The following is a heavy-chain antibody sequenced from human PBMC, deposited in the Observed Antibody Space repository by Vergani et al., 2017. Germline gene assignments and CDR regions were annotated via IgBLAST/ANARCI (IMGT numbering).Heavy chain of an antibody. V-gene: IGHV4-34*01. D-gene: IGHD6-13*01. CDR1: GGSFSGYY. CDR3: ARGFWRQLVRRAFDI. Sequence: QVQLQQWGAGLLKPSETLSLTCAVYGGSFSGYYWSWIRQPPGKGLEWIGEINHSGSTNYNPSLKSRVTISVDTSKNQFSLKLSSVTAADTAVYYCARGFWRQLVRRAFDIWGQGTMVTVSS. CDR2: INHSGST. J-gene: IGHJ3*02.